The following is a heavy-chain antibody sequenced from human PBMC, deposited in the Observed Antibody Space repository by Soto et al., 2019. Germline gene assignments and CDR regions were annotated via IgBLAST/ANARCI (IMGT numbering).Heavy chain of an antibody. V-gene: IGHV3-21*02. CDR1: GFSFSTYN. CDR2: INGRSNYK. Sequence: EVQVVESGGGLVKPGGSLRLSCATSGFSFSTYNMNWVCQAPGKGLEWVSSINGRSNYKYYTDSVKGRFAISRDNPKNSLYRQMDSLRVEDTAVYYCVREDGLVGSNSAFDYWGQGTLVTVSS. J-gene: IGHJ4*02. CDR3: VREDGLVGSNSAFDY. D-gene: IGHD1-26*01.